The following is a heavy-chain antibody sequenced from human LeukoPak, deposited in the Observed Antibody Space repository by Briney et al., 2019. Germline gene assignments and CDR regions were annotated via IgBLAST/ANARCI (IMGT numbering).Heavy chain of an antibody. CDR1: GGSISSYY. V-gene: IGHV4-4*07. D-gene: IGHD3-22*01. CDR2: IYTSGST. CDR3: GRLSHYYDSSGRYMDV. Sequence: SETLSLTCTVSGGSISSYYGSWIRQPAGKGLEWIGRIYTSGSTNYNPSLKSRVTISVDTSRNQFSLKLSSVTAADTAVYYCGRLSHYYDSSGRYMDVWGKGTTVTVSS. J-gene: IGHJ6*03.